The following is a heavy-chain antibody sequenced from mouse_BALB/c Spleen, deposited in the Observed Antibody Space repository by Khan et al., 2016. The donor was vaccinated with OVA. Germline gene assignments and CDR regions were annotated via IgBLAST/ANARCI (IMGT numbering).Heavy chain of an antibody. CDR1: GYSITTNYA. D-gene: IGHD1-1*01. V-gene: IGHV3-2*02. CDR3: AIKNNYGYAVDY. CDR2: ISYSGST. Sequence: EVLLQVPGPGLVKPSQSLSLTCTFTGYSITTNYAWYWIRQFPGNKLEWMGYISYSGSTSYNPSLKSRISITRDPSTHQFFLQLNSVTTEETATYYCAIKNNYGYAVDYWGKGTSVTVSS. J-gene: IGHJ4*01.